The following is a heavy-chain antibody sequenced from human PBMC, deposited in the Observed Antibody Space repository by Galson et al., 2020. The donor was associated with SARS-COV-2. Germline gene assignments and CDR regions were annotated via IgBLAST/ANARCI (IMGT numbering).Heavy chain of an antibody. CDR2: ISGSGGSP. D-gene: IGHD3-10*01. CDR3: AKVPTYYYGSGSYDWFDP. J-gene: IGHJ5*02. Sequence: TGGSLRLSCAASGFTFSSYAMSWVRQAPGKGLEWVSAISGSGGSPYYADSVKGRFTISRDNSKNTLYLQMNSLRAEDTAVYYCAKVPTYYYGSGSYDWFDPWGQGTLVTVSS. CDR1: GFTFSSYA. V-gene: IGHV3-23*01.